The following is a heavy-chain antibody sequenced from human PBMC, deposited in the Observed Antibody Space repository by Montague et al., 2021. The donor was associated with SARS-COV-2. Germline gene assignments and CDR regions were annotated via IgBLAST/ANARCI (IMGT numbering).Heavy chain of an antibody. J-gene: IGHJ3*02. D-gene: IGHD5/OR15-5a*01. V-gene: IGHV3-21*01. CDR2: ISTSSLYI. Sequence: SLSLSCAASGFTFSKYSMNWVRQAPRKGLEWASSISTSSLYIYYAASVKGRFTISRANAKNSLFLQMDSLRAEDTAVYYCARALSASYSVGGDSFDIWGQGTMVTVSS. CDR1: GFTFSKYS. CDR3: ARALSASYSVGGDSFDI.